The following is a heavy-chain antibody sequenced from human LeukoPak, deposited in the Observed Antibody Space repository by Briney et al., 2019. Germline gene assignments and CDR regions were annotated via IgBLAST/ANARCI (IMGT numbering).Heavy chain of an antibody. CDR1: GFTFSSYE. D-gene: IGHD4/OR15-4a*01. V-gene: IGHV3-48*01. CDR3: AGDENDYGSTSFFDY. Sequence: GGSLRLSCEASGFTFSSYEMNWVRQAPGKGLEWVAYISGSSRDIHYSDSVEGRFTISRDNAKNSLYLQMNTLRAEDTAVYYCAGDENDYGSTSFFDYWGQGTLVTVSS. CDR2: ISGSSRDI. J-gene: IGHJ4*02.